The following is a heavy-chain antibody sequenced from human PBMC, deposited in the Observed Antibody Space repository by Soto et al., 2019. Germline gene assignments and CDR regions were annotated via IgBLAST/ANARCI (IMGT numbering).Heavy chain of an antibody. CDR3: VRGAERGN. J-gene: IGHJ4*02. V-gene: IGHV3-21*01. CDR1: GFTFSSDT. CDR2: IDKTSKTT. Sequence: EVQLVESGGGLVKPGESLRLSCAASGFTFSSDTMNWVRQAPGKGLEWVSSIDKTSKTTHYADSVRGRFTISRDNAQSLLDLQMNSLRAEDTAVYYCVRGAERGNWGQGTLVTVSS. D-gene: IGHD1-1*01.